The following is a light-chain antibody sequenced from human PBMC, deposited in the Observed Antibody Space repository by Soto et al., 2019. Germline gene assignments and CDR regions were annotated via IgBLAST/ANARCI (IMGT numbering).Light chain of an antibody. CDR3: TSHTTSTTLPVV. CDR1: SSDVGAYVY. J-gene: IGLJ2*01. Sequence: QSALTQPASVSGSPGQSITLSCTGTSSDVGAYVYVSWYQQHPGRAPKLIIFEVSNRPSGVSNRFSGSKSANTASLTISGLQAEDEAHYYCTSHTTSTTLPVVFGGGTKVTVL. V-gene: IGLV2-14*01. CDR2: EVS.